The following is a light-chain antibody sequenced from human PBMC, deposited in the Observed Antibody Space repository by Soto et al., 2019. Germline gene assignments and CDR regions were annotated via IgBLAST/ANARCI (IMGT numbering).Light chain of an antibody. CDR3: GAWDDNLSVFF. V-gene: IGLV1-51*01. CDR1: NSDIGYVY. Sequence: QSVLTQPPSVSAAPGQKVTISCSGSNSDIGYVYVSWYQQVPGAGPKLLIYDNDKRPSGISARFSGSNFGTSATLDITGLQTGDEADYYCGAWDDNLSVFFFGGGTKLTVL. J-gene: IGLJ2*01. CDR2: DND.